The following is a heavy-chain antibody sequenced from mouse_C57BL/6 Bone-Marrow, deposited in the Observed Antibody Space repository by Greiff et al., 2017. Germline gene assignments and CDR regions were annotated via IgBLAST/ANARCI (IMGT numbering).Heavy chain of an antibody. CDR3: ARRDYYGSSYYFDY. V-gene: IGHV5-4*03. Sequence: EVNLVESGGGLVKPGGSLKLSCAASGFTFSSYAMSWVRQTPEKRLEWVATISDGGSYTYYPDNVKGRFTISRDNAKNNLYLQMSHLKSEDTAMYYCARRDYYGSSYYFDYWGQGTTLTVSS. CDR1: GFTFSSYA. D-gene: IGHD1-1*01. CDR2: ISDGGSYT. J-gene: IGHJ2*01.